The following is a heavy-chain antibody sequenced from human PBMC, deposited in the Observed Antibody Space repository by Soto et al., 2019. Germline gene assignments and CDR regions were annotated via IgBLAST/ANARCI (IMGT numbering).Heavy chain of an antibody. V-gene: IGHV3-48*02. CDR1: GFTFSSYS. CDR3: ARRSLAGFAY. Sequence: EVQLVESGGDLVQPGGSLRLSCAASGFTFSSYSMNWVRQAPGKGLEWVSYISSSSSTIYYADSVKGRFTISRDNAKDSLYLQMTGVRDDDTAVYFCARRSLAGFAYWCQGTLVSVSS. D-gene: IGHD6-13*01. J-gene: IGHJ4*02. CDR2: ISSSSSTI.